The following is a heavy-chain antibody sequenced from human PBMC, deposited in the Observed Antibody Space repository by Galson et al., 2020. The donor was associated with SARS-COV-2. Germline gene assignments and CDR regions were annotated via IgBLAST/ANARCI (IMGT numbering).Heavy chain of an antibody. CDR1: GGPISSRGYY. D-gene: IGHD5-12*01. J-gene: IGHJ4*02. CDR3: ARLRGQEVVFDY. Sequence: SETLSLTCTVSGGPISSRGYYWSWTRQHPGKGLERFGYIYYSGSPYYNPSLKSRVTIPVDTSKNQFSLKLSSVTGADTAVYYCARLRGQEVVFDYWGQGTLVTVSS. CDR2: IYYSGSP. V-gene: IGHV4-31*03.